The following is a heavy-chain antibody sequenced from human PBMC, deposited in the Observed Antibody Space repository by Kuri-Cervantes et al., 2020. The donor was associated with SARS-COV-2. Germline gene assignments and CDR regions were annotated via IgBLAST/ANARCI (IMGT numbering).Heavy chain of an antibody. CDR3: ARDRSGIAAAGILFNY. V-gene: IGHV4-38-2*02. D-gene: IGHD6-13*01. CDR2: IYHSGST. CDR1: GGSISSYY. J-gene: IGHJ4*02. Sequence: SETLSLTCTVSGGSISSYYWGWIRQPPGKGLEWIGSIYHSGSTYYNPSLKSRVTISVDTSKNQFSLKLSSVTAADTAVYYCARDRSGIAAAGILFNYWGQGTLVTVSS.